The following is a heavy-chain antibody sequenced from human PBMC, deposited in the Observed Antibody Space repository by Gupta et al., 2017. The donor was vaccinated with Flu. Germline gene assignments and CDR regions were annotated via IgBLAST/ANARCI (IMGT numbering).Heavy chain of an antibody. CDR2: IFPGDSDT. CDR3: ARHYVYKYSMDV. V-gene: IGHV5-51*04. D-gene: IGHD4-17*01. J-gene: IGHJ6*03. Sequence: EVQLVQSGAEVKRPAESVVVCCKASGYNFPTSWIGWVRQMPGKGLEWIGIIFPGDSDTTYSPSFPGQVTLSVDKPINPAYLQWNSLKASDTAIYFCARHYVYKYSMDVWGKGTTVTVSS. CDR1: GYNFPTSW.